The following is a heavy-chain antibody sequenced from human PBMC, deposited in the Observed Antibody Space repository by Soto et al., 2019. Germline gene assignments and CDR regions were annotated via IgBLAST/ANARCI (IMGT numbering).Heavy chain of an antibody. D-gene: IGHD2-2*01. Sequence: ASVKVSCKASGYTFTTYAMHWVRQAPGQRLEWMGWINAGNGNTKYSRKFQGRVTSTRDTSASTAYMALSSLRSEDTAVYYCASRSLYCTSTSCGNDYYYGMDVWGQGTTVTVSS. CDR1: GYTFTTYA. V-gene: IGHV1-3*01. CDR2: INAGNGNT. CDR3: ASRSLYCTSTSCGNDYYYGMDV. J-gene: IGHJ6*02.